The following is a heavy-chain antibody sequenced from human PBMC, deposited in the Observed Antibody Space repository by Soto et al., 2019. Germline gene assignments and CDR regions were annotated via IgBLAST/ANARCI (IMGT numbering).Heavy chain of an antibody. J-gene: IGHJ1*01. CDR2: ISGSGGST. V-gene: IGHV3-23*01. D-gene: IGHD6-19*01. CDR1: GFTFSYFP. CDR3: ARPSSSYYSGWSWYFQE. Sequence: GGSLRLSCAASGFTFSYFPMSWVRQAPGKGLEWVSGISGSGGSTYYAESMKGRFTISRDNSKNTLYLQMNSLRVEDTAVYYCARPSSSYYSGWSWYFQEWGQGTLVTVSS.